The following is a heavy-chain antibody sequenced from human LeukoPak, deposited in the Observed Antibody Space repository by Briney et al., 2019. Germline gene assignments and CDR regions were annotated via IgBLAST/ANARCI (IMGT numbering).Heavy chain of an antibody. D-gene: IGHD3-22*01. CDR3: ARDLGPYYDTSDNWFDP. CDR2: INSDGINT. J-gene: IGHJ5*02. V-gene: IGHV3-74*01. CDR1: GFTFDDYA. Sequence: GGSLRLSCAASGFTFDDYAMHWVRQAPGKGLEWVSRINSDGINTSYADSVKGRFTISRDNAKNTLNLQMNRLTAEDTTVYYCARDLGPYYDTSDNWFDPWGQGTLVTVSS.